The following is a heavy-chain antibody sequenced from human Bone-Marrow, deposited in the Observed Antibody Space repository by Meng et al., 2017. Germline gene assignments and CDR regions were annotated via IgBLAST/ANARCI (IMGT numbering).Heavy chain of an antibody. D-gene: IGHD3-10*01. CDR2: ISSSGSTI. J-gene: IGHJ4*02. CDR1: GFTFSDYY. Sequence: GGSLRLSCAASGFTFSDYYMSWIRQAPGKGLEWVSYISSSGSTIYYADSVKGRFTISRDNAKNSLYLQMNSLRAEDTAVYYRATRNYGSGHRVDYWGQGTLVTVSS. V-gene: IGHV3-11*04. CDR3: ATRNYGSGHRVDY.